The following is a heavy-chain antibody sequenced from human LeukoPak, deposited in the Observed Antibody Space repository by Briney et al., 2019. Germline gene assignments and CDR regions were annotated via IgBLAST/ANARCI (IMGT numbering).Heavy chain of an antibody. CDR2: INHSGST. V-gene: IGHV4-34*01. J-gene: IGHJ6*03. CDR1: GGSFSGYY. Sequence: SETLSLTCAVYGGSFSGYYWSWIRQPPGKGLEWIGEINHSGSTNYNPSLKSRVTISVDTSKNQFSLKLSSVTAADTAVYYCARHFIAVAGRSGHYMDVWGKGTTVTVSS. D-gene: IGHD6-19*01. CDR3: ARHFIAVAGRSGHYMDV.